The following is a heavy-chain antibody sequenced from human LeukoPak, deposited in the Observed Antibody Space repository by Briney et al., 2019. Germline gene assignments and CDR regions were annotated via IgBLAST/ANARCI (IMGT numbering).Heavy chain of an antibody. CDR1: GFTFSSYA. D-gene: IGHD1-7*01. V-gene: IGHV3-64*01. Sequence: GGSLRLSCAASGFTFSSYAMHWVRQAPGKGLEFVSAISSQGGSTYYANSVKGRFTISRDNSKNTLYLQMGSLRAEDMAVYYCARSGAGKNWNSKKGSDYWGQGTLVTVSS. J-gene: IGHJ4*02. CDR2: ISSQGGST. CDR3: ARSGAGKNWNSKKGSDY.